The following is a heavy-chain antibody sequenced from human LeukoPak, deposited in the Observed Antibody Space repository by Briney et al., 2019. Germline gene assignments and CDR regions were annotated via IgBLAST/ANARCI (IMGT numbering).Heavy chain of an antibody. D-gene: IGHD2-15*01. V-gene: IGHV3-66*02. CDR3: ARGTPGNWYFYL. J-gene: IGHJ2*01. Sequence: GGSLRLSCAASRFTVSGNYMSWVRQAPGKGLEWVSVIYAGGSTYYADSVKGRFTISRDFSQNTVYLQMNSLRAEDTAVYYCARGTPGNWYFYLWGRGTLVTVSS. CDR2: IYAGGST. CDR1: RFTVSGNY.